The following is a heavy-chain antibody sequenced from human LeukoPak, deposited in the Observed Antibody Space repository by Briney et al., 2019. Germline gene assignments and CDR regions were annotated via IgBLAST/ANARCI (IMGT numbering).Heavy chain of an antibody. CDR3: ARAVGRYFGWLLYDGHEGYFDY. D-gene: IGHD3-9*01. Sequence: GGSLRLSCAASGFTFDDYGMSWVRQAPGKGLEWVSGINWNGGSTGYADSVKGRFTISRDNAKNSLYLQMNSLRAEDTALYYCARAVGRYFGWLLYDGHEGYFDYWGQGTLVTVSS. V-gene: IGHV3-20*04. J-gene: IGHJ4*02. CDR1: GFTFDDYG. CDR2: INWNGGST.